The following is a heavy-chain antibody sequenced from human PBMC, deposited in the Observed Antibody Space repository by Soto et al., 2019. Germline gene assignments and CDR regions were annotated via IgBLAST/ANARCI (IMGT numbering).Heavy chain of an antibody. Sequence: QVQLVQSGAEVKKPGSSVKVSCKTSGGTFSSYALSWVRLAPGQGLEWMGGIIPIFGTANYAQKFQGRVTMTADGATSTAHLELSSLRSDDTAGYYCARVHGGGSYYYYGMDVCGQGTKVTVSS. CDR3: ARVHGGGSYYYYGMDV. D-gene: IGHD3-16*01. CDR1: GGTFSSYA. J-gene: IGHJ6*01. CDR2: IIPIFGTA. V-gene: IGHV1-69*12.